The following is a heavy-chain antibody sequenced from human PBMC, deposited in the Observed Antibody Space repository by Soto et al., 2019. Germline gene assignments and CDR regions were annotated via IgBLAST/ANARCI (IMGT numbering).Heavy chain of an antibody. Sequence: QVQLVESGGGVVHPGGSLRLSCAASGLTLSNYGMHGVPQAPGKGLDGVTLISYDESIKYYADPVKGRFTISRDNAKNTLYLQMNSLRAEDTAVYYCAKAAYYDSSGYYGAFDFWGQGTLVTVSS. V-gene: IGHV3-30*18. CDR1: GLTLSNYG. D-gene: IGHD3-22*01. CDR3: AKAAYYDSSGYYGAFDF. J-gene: IGHJ4*02. CDR2: ISYDESIK.